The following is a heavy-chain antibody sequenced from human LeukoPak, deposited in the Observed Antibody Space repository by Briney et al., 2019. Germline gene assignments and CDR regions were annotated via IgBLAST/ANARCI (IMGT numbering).Heavy chain of an antibody. CDR1: GFTFRSYG. Sequence: TGGSLRLSCAASGFTFRSYGMTWVRQAPGEGLEWVSSISSSGSYIYYADSVKGRFTISRDNAYNSLYLQMNSLRAEDTAVYYCARDLDKVVPLTVDYWGQGTLVTVSS. CDR2: ISSSGSYI. V-gene: IGHV3-21*01. J-gene: IGHJ4*02. CDR3: ARDLDKVVPLTVDY. D-gene: IGHD2-2*01.